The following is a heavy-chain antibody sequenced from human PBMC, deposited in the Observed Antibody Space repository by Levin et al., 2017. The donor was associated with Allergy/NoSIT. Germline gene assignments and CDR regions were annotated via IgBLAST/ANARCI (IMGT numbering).Heavy chain of an antibody. CDR2: ITGSGALK. CDR1: GFVFTNYA. J-gene: IGHJ1*01. D-gene: IGHD3-10*01. Sequence: GESLKISCAASGFVFTNYALTWVRQPPGKGLEWVSGITGSGALKFYADSVEGRFTISRDNSKNTLYLQMDSLRAEDTAVYYWAKKWNYRGSGHYDNEWGKGTLIAVSS. V-gene: IGHV3-23*01. CDR3: AKKWNYRGSGHYDNE.